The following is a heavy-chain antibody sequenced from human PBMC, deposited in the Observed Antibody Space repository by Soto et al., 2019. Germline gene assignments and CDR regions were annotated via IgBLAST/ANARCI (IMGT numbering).Heavy chain of an antibody. CDR3: ARAPFGAVAMFDY. D-gene: IGHD6-19*01. J-gene: IGHJ4*02. CDR2: IIPIFGTA. V-gene: IGHV1-69*13. Sequence: ASVKVSCKASGGTFGSYAIRWVRQAPGQGLEWMGGIIPIFGTANYAQKFQGRVTITADESTSTAYMELSSLRSEDTAVYYCARAPFGAVAMFDYWGQGTLVTVS. CDR1: GGTFGSYA.